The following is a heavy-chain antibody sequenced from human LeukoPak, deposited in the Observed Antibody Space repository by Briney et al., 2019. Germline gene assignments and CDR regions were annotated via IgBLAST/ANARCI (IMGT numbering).Heavy chain of an antibody. V-gene: IGHV4-39*07. J-gene: IGHJ4*02. CDR3: ARPAEVGELSLDY. D-gene: IGHD3-10*01. CDR1: GGSINSTTYY. Sequence: SETLSLTCTVSGGSINSTTYYWDWIRQPPGKGLEWIGSIYYNGNTYYNPSLKSRVTISVDTSKNQFSLKLSSVTAADTAVYYCARPAEVGELSLDYWGQGTLVTVSS. CDR2: IYYNGNT.